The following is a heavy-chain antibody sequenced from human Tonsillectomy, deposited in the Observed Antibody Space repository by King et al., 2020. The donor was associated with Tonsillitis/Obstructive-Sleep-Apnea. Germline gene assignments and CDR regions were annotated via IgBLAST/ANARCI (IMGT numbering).Heavy chain of an antibody. V-gene: IGHV3-33*01. Sequence: VQLVESGGGVVQPGRSLRLSCAASGFTFSSYGMHWVRQAPGKGLEWVAVIWYDGSNKYYADSVKGRFTISRDNSKNTLYLQMNSLRAEDTAVYYCARDRGTARYSSSWDHPVGAFDIWGQGTMVTVSS. J-gene: IGHJ3*02. CDR1: GFTFSSYG. CDR2: IWYDGSNK. D-gene: IGHD6-13*01. CDR3: ARDRGTARYSSSWDHPVGAFDI.